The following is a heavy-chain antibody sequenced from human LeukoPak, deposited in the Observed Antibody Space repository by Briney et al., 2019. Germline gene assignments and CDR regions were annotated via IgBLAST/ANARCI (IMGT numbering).Heavy chain of an antibody. J-gene: IGHJ4*02. D-gene: IGHD3-16*01. CDR1: GGSISSYY. Sequence: SETLSLTCTVSGGSISSYYWSWIRQPPGKGLEWIGYIYYSGSTNYNPSLKSRVTISVDTSKNQFSLKLSSVTAADTAVYYCARRRNWGRWDFDYWGQGTLVTVSS. V-gene: IGHV4-59*12. CDR2: IYYSGST. CDR3: ARRRNWGRWDFDY.